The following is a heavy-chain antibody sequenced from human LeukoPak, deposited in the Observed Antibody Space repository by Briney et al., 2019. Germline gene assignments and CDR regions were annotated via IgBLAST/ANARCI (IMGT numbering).Heavy chain of an antibody. V-gene: IGHV3-66*01. CDR1: GFTVSTNY. Sequence: GGSLRLSCAASGFTVSTNYMSWVRQAPGKGLEWVSGIYSGGSTYYADSVKGRFTVSRDNSKNTLFLQMNSLRAEDTAVYYCARDPSGSSTTSFDFWGQGTLVTVSS. D-gene: IGHD1-7*01. CDR3: ARDPSGSSTTSFDF. CDR2: IYSGGST. J-gene: IGHJ4*02.